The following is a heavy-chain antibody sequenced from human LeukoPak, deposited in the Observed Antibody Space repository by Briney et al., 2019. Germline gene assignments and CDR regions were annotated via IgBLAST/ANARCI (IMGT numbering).Heavy chain of an antibody. CDR2: IYHSGST. V-gene: IGHV4-59*12. J-gene: IGHJ6*03. D-gene: IGHD3-3*01. Sequence: PSETLSLTCTVSGGSISSYYWSWIRQPPGKGLEWIGYIYHSGSTYYNPSLKSRVTISVDRSKNQFSLKLSSVTAADTAVYYCARDSPEVLEWLLGVGSYYYYMDVWGKGTTVTVSS. CDR3: ARDSPEVLEWLLGVGSYYYYMDV. CDR1: GGSISSYY.